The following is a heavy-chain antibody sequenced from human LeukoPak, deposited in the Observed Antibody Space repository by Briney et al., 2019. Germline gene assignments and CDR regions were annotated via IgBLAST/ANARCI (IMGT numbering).Heavy chain of an antibody. V-gene: IGHV1-2*02. CDR3: ARMNSSSAYYYYYYMDV. CDR1: GYTFTGYY. CDR2: INPNSGGT. J-gene: IGHJ6*03. Sequence: ASVKVSCKASGYTFTGYYMHWVRQAPGQGLEWMGWINPNSGGTNYAQKFQGRVTITADESTSTAYMELSSLRSEDTAVYYCARMNSSSAYYYYYYMDVWGKGTTVTISS. D-gene: IGHD6-13*01.